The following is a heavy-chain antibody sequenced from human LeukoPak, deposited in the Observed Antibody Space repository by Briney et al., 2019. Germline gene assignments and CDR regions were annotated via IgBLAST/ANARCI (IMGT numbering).Heavy chain of an antibody. V-gene: IGHV4-4*07. CDR2: IYTIGST. Sequence: ASETLSLTCTVSGGSISSYYWSWIRQPAGKGLEWIGRIYTIGSTNYNPPLKSRVTMSVDTSKNQFSVKLSSVTAADTVVYYCARSSSSWYWGDLDYWGEGSLVTVSS. J-gene: IGHJ4*02. D-gene: IGHD6-13*01. CDR1: GGSISSYY. CDR3: ARSSSSWYWGDLDY.